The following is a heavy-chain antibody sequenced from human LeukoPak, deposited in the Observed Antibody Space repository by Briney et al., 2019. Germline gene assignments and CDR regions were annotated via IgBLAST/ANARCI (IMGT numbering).Heavy chain of an antibody. CDR3: AREGGDDYGGKAEWFDP. V-gene: IGHV1-8*03. D-gene: IGHD4-23*01. J-gene: IGHJ5*02. Sequence: ASVKVSCKASGYTFTSYDINWVRQATGQGLEWMGWMNPNSGNTGYAQKFQGRVTITRNTSISTAYMELSSLRSEDTAVYYCAREGGDDYGGKAEWFDPWGQGTLVTVSS. CDR2: MNPNSGNT. CDR1: GYTFTSYD.